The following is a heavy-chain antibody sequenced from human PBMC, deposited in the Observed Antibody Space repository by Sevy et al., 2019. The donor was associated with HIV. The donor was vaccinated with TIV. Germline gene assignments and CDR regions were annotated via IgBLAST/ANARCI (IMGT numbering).Heavy chain of an antibody. D-gene: IGHD6-6*01. CDR3: AREGSSATKNNWFDP. Sequence: ASVKVSCKASGYTFTSYYMHWVRQAPGQGLEWMGIINPSGGSTSYAQKFQGRVTMTRDTSTSTDYMELSSLRSEDTAMYYCAREGSSATKNNWFDPWGQGTLVTVSS. CDR1: GYTFTSYY. CDR2: INPSGGST. V-gene: IGHV1-46*03. J-gene: IGHJ5*02.